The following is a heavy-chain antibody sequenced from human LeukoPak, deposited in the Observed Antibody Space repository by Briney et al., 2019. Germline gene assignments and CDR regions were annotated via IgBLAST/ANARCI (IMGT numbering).Heavy chain of an antibody. D-gene: IGHD2-21*01. V-gene: IGHV1-8*01. Sequence: ASVKVSCKASGYTFTSYDINWVRQATGQGLEWMGWMNPNSGNTGYAQKFQGRVTMTRNTSISTAYMELSSLRSEDTAVYYCAKTATPFCGGDCYHGSDYFDYWGQGTLVTVSS. CDR3: AKTATPFCGGDCYHGSDYFDY. J-gene: IGHJ4*02. CDR1: GYTFTSYD. CDR2: MNPNSGNT.